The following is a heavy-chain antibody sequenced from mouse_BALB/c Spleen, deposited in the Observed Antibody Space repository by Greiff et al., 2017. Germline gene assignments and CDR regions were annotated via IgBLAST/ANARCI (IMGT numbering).Heavy chain of an antibody. CDR3: ARDYYGSSPYAMDY. Sequence: EVKLMESGGGLVKPGGSLKLSCAASGFTFSSYAMSWVRQTPEKRLEWVASISSGGSTYYPDSVKGRFTISRDNARNILYLQMSSLRSEDTAMYYCARDYYGSSPYAMDYWGQGTSVTVSS. J-gene: IGHJ4*01. CDR2: ISSGGST. CDR1: GFTFSSYA. V-gene: IGHV5-6-5*01. D-gene: IGHD1-1*01.